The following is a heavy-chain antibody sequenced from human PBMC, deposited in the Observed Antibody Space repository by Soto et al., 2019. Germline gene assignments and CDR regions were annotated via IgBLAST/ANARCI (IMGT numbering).Heavy chain of an antibody. V-gene: IGHV4-30-4*01. CDR2: IYYSGST. CDR1: GGSISRGDYY. Sequence: TLALTRTVSGGSISRGDYYWRWIRQPPGKGLEWIGYIYYSGSTYYNPSLKSRVTISVDTSKNQFSLKLSSVTAADTAVYYCAIQGYCSGGSCYWAGVDYWGQGTLVTVSS. J-gene: IGHJ4*02. CDR3: AIQGYCSGGSCYWAGVDY. D-gene: IGHD2-15*01.